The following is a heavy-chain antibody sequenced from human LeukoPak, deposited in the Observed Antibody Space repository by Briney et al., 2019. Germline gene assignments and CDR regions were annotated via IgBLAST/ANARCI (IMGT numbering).Heavy chain of an antibody. CDR1: GDSVSSNNGA. V-gene: IGHV6-1*01. J-gene: IGHJ4*02. CDR3: ARVLSWGILTGYHDYYFDY. CDR2: TYYRSKWYN. Sequence: SQTLSVTCAISGDSVSSNNGAWNWIRQSPSRGLEWLGRTYYRSKWYNDYAVSMKGRITINPDTSKNQYSLQLSSVTAADTAVYYCARVLSWGILTGYHDYYFDYWGQGTLVTVSS. D-gene: IGHD3-9*01.